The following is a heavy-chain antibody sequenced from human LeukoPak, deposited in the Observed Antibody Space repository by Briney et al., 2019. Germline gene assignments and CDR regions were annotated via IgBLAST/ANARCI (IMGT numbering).Heavy chain of an antibody. CDR3: AREGTYYDSSGYYDY. CDR2: INPNSGGT. Sequence: ASVKVSCKASGYTFTGYYMHWVRQAPGQGLEWMGWINPNSGGTNYAQKFQGRVTMTRDTSISTAYMELSRLRSDDTAVYYCAREGTYYDSSGYYDYWGQGTLVTVSS. V-gene: IGHV1-2*02. CDR1: GYTFTGYY. D-gene: IGHD3-22*01. J-gene: IGHJ4*02.